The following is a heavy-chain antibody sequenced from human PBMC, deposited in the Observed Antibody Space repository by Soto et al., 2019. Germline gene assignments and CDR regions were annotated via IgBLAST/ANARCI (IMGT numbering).Heavy chain of an antibody. J-gene: IGHJ4*02. CDR1: GFTFSNAW. V-gene: IGHV3-15*01. CDR3: TTDKTPAFDY. Sequence: EVQLVESGGGLVKPGGSLRLSCAASGFTFSNAWMSWVRQAPGKGLEWVGRIKSNTDGGTTDYAAPVKGRFTISRDDSKNTMYLQMNSLKTEDTAVYYCTTDKTPAFDYWGQGTLVTVSS. CDR2: IKSNTDGGTT. D-gene: IGHD2-2*01.